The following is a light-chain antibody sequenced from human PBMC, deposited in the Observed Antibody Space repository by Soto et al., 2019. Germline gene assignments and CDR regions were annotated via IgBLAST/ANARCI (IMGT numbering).Light chain of an antibody. CDR3: ASWDDSLSGFYV. J-gene: IGLJ1*01. CDR2: NNN. CDR1: SSNIGSNY. V-gene: IGLV1-47*02. Sequence: QAVVTQPPSASGTPGQRVTISCSGSSSNIGSNYVYWYQQLPGTAPKLLIYNNNQRPSGVPDRFSGSKSGTSASLAISGLRSEDEADYYCASWDDSLSGFYVFGTGTKVTVL.